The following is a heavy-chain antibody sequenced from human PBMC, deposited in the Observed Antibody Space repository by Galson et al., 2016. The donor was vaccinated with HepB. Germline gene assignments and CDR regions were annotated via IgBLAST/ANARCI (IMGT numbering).Heavy chain of an antibody. CDR2: IKQDGTQK. CDR1: GFTFSNYW. J-gene: IGHJ3*02. Sequence: SLRLSRAASGFTFSNYWMSWVRQAPGEGLEWLVNIKQDGTQKDYVDSVKGRFTISRDNAKNSLYLQMNSLRVEDTAVYYCAREGKGGFDIWGRGTMVTVSS. CDR3: AREGKGGFDI. D-gene: IGHD2-15*01. V-gene: IGHV3-7*01.